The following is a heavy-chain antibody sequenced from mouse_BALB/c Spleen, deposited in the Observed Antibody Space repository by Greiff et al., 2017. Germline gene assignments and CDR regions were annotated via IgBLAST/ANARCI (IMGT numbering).Heavy chain of an antibody. V-gene: IGHV5-17*02. CDR1: GFTFSSFG. Sequence: EVKLQESGGGLVQPGGSRKLSCAASGFTFSSFGMHWVRQAPEKGLEWVAYISSGSSTIYYADTVKGRFTISRDNPKNTLFLQMTSLRSEDTAMYYCARPSMITTWYFDYWGQGTTLTVSS. CDR2: ISSGSSTI. J-gene: IGHJ2*01. D-gene: IGHD2-4*01. CDR3: ARPSMITTWYFDY.